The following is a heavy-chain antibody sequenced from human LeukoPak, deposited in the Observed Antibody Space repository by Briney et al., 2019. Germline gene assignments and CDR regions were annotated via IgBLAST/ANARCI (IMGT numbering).Heavy chain of an antibody. CDR2: INHSGST. CDR3: ARLDFRSSSFFDY. J-gene: IGHJ4*02. D-gene: IGHD6-6*01. Sequence: SETLSLTCAVYGGSFSGYYWSWIRQPPGKGLEWIGEINHSGSTNYNPSLKSRVTISVDTSKNQFSLKLSSVTAADTAVYYCARLDFRSSSFFDYWGQGTLVTVSS. V-gene: IGHV4-34*01. CDR1: GGSFSGYY.